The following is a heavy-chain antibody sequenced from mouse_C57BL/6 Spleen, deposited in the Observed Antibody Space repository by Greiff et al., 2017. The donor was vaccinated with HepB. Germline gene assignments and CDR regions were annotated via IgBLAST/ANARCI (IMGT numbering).Heavy chain of an antibody. V-gene: IGHV1-80*01. D-gene: IGHD1-1*01. J-gene: IGHJ4*01. CDR1: GYAFSSYW. CDR2: IYPGDGDT. CDR3: ARFYPSYAMDY. Sequence: QVQLQQSGAELVKPGASVKISCKASGYAFSSYWMNWVKQRPGKGLEWIGQIYPGDGDTNYNGKFKGKATLTADKSSSTAYMQLSSLTSEDSAVYFCARFYPSYAMDYWGQGTSVTVSS.